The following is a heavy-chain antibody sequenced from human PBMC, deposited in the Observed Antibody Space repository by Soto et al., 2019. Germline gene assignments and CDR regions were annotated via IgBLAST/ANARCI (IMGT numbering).Heavy chain of an antibody. Sequence: EVQLLESGGGLVQPGGSLRLSCAASGFTFSSYAMSWVRQAPGKGLEWVSAISGSGGSTYYADSVKGRFTISRDNSKNTLYLQMNSLRAEDTAVYYCANSNGRYTQKRRGRLVTNAGNWFDPWGQGTLVTVS. CDR2: ISGSGGST. CDR3: ANSNGRYTQKRRGRLVTNAGNWFDP. V-gene: IGHV3-23*01. CDR1: GFTFSSYA. J-gene: IGHJ5*02. D-gene: IGHD6-19*01.